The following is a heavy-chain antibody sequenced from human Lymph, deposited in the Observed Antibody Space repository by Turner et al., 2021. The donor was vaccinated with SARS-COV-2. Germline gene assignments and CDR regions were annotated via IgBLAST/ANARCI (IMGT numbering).Heavy chain of an antibody. CDR3: ARSRDLQSMVRGVDPFDY. V-gene: IGHV1-2*02. CDR1: GYTLTGYY. D-gene: IGHD3-10*01. CDR2: IHPNCGGT. Sequence: QVQLVQSGAEVKKHGASVKVSCKASGYTLTGYYTHGVRQAPGQGLECMGWIHPNCGGTNYAQKFQGRVTMTRDTSISTAYMDLSRLRSDDTAMYYCARSRDLQSMVRGVDPFDYWGQGTLVTVSS. J-gene: IGHJ4*02.